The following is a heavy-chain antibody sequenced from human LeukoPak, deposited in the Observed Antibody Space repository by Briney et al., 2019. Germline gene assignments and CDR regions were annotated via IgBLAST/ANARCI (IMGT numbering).Heavy chain of an antibody. Sequence: ASVKVSCKASGYTFTTYGISWVRQAPGQGLEWMGWISAYNGNTNYAQKLQGRVTMTTDTSTSTAYMELRSLRSGDTAVYYCARQGYYDSSGTADYWGQGTLVTVSS. CDR1: GYTFTTYG. V-gene: IGHV1-18*01. CDR3: ARQGYYDSSGTADY. D-gene: IGHD3-22*01. CDR2: ISAYNGNT. J-gene: IGHJ4*02.